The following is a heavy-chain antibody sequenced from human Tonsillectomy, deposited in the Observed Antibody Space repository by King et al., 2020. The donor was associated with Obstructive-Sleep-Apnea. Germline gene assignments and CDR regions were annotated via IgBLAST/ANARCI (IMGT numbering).Heavy chain of an antibody. Sequence: QLQESGPGLVKPSQTLSLTCTVSGGSLSSGDYYWSWIRQPPGKGLEWIGYIYYSGSTYYNPSLKSRVTISVDTSKNQFSLKLSSVTAADTAVYYCARVEDIVATFDYWGQGTLVTVSS. D-gene: IGHD5-12*01. CDR2: IYYSGST. J-gene: IGHJ4*02. CDR3: ARVEDIVATFDY. V-gene: IGHV4-30-4*01. CDR1: GGSLSSGDYY.